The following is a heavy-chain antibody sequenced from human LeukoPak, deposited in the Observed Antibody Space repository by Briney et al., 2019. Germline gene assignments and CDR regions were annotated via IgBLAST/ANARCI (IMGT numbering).Heavy chain of an antibody. J-gene: IGHJ4*02. Sequence: ASVKVSCKASGYTFTSYGISWVRQAPGQGLEWMGWISAYNGNTNYAQKLQGRVTMTTDTSTSTAYMELRSLRSDDTAVYYCARDRFSSSWYQSDFDYWGQGTLVTVSS. V-gene: IGHV1-18*01. CDR1: GYTFTSYG. CDR2: ISAYNGNT. D-gene: IGHD6-13*01. CDR3: ARDRFSSSWYQSDFDY.